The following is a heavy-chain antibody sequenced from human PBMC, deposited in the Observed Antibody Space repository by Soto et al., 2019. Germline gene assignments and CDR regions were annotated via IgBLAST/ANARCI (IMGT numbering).Heavy chain of an antibody. V-gene: IGHV4-34*01. CDR1: GGSFSGYY. D-gene: IGHD5-18*01. CDR3: ARCGYGYSLSYWYFDL. J-gene: IGHJ2*01. CDR2: INHSGST. Sequence: SETLSLTCAVYGGSFSGYYWSWFREPPGKGLEWIGEINHSGSTNYNPSLKSRVTISVDTSKKQFSLKLRSVTAADTAVYYCARCGYGYSLSYWYFDLWGRGTLGTVSS.